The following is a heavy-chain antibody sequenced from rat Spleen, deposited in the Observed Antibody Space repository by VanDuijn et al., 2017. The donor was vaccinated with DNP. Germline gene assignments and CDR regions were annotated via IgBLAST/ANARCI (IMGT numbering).Heavy chain of an antibody. D-gene: IGHD4-3*01. J-gene: IGHJ2*01. CDR1: GFTFSDYY. CDR3: AKNSGYYFDY. Sequence: EVQLVESGGGLVQPGRSMKLSCAASGFTFSDYYMAWVRQAPTKGLEWVAYISYDGGSTSYGDSVKGRFTISRDNAKSTLYLQMNSLKSEDTATYYCAKNSGYYFDYWGQGVMVTVSS. CDR2: ISYDGGST. V-gene: IGHV5-22*01.